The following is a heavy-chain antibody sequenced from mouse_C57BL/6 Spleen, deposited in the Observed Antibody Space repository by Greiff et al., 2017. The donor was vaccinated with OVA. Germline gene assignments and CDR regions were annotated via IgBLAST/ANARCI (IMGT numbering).Heavy chain of an antibody. CDR1: GFSLTSYG. J-gene: IGHJ1*03. CDR3: AKNYGSSWYFDV. V-gene: IGHV2-4*01. D-gene: IGHD1-1*01. Sequence: QVQLKESGPGLVQPSQSLSITCTVSGFSLTSYGVHWVRQPPGKGLEWLGVIWSGGSTDYNAAFISRLSISKDNSKSQVFFKMNSLQADDTAIYYCAKNYGSSWYFDVWGTGTTVTVSA. CDR2: IWSGGST.